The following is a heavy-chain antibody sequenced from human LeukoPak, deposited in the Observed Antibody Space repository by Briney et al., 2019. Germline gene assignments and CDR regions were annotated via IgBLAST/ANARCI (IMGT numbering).Heavy chain of an antibody. J-gene: IGHJ4*02. Sequence: GGSLRLSCAASGFTFDDYAMHWVRQAPGKGLEWVSGISWNSGSIGYADSVKGRFTISRDNAKNSLYLQMNSLRAEDTAVYYCARDLNWNDNPYFDYWGQGTLVTVSS. CDR1: GFTFDDYA. V-gene: IGHV3-9*01. CDR2: ISWNSGSI. CDR3: ARDLNWNDNPYFDY. D-gene: IGHD1-1*01.